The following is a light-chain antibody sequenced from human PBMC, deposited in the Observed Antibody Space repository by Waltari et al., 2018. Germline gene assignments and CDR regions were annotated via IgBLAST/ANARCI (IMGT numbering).Light chain of an antibody. CDR3: QHYLRLPVT. CDR2: GAS. V-gene: IGKV3-20*01. J-gene: IGKJ1*01. CDR1: QSVTRD. Sequence: IVLPQSPAPLSSSPGESATLSCRTSQSVTRDLAWYQQKPGQAPRLLIYGASNRATGIPDRFSGSGSGTDFSLTISSLEPEDFAVYYCQHYLRLPVTFGQGTKVEVK.